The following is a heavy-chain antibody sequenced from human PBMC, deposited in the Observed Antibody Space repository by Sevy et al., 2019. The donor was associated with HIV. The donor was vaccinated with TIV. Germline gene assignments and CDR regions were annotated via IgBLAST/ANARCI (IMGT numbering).Heavy chain of an antibody. D-gene: IGHD6-13*01. V-gene: IGHV3-72*01. CDR2: IRNKADSYTT. J-gene: IGHJ4*02. CDR1: GFTFSDHY. CDR3: ATQAGIAAAGRGFDY. Sequence: GGSLRLSCAASGFTFSDHYMEWVRQAPGKGLEWVGRIRNKADSYTTEYAASVKGRFTISRDDSKNSLYLLMNSLKTGDTAVYYCATQAGIAAAGRGFDYWGQGTLVTVSS.